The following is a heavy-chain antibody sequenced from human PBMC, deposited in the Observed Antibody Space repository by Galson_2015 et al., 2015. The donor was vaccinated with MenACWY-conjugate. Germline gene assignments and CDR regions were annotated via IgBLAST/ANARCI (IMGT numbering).Heavy chain of an antibody. D-gene: IGHD1-26*01. V-gene: IGHV5-51*01. CDR2: ISPGDSNT. CDR1: GCSFTTYW. J-gene: IGHJ6*02. Sequence: QSGAEVKKPGESLKISCKGSGCSFTTYWVGWVRQLPGKGLEWKGLISPGDSNTRYSPAFQGQVTISADKSISTAYLQWNSLQASDTAMYYCARHPPGGRGMDVGGQGTTVTVSS. CDR3: ARHPPGGRGMDV.